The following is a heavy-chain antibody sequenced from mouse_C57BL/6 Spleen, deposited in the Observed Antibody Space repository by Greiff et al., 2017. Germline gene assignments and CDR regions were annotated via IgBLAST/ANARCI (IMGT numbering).Heavy chain of an antibody. D-gene: IGHD1-1*01. J-gene: IGHJ2*01. CDR1: GYAFTNYL. Sequence: VQLQQSGAELVRPGTSVKVSCKASGYAFTNYLIEWVKQRPGQGLEWIGVFNPGSGGTNYNEKFKGKATLTADKSSSTAYMQLSSLTSEDSAVYFCARSRTVVDYFDYWGQGTTLTVSS. CDR2: FNPGSGGT. CDR3: ARSRTVVDYFDY. V-gene: IGHV1-54*01.